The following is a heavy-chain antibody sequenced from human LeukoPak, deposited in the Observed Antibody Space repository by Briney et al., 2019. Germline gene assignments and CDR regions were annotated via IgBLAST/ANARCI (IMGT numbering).Heavy chain of an antibody. D-gene: IGHD2-21*01. CDR3: AKAQPPARYCGGDCYFDAFDV. Sequence: GGSLRLSFAASGFTFSSYAMSWVRQAPGKGLEWVSAISGSGGSTYYADSVKGRFTISRDNSKNTLYLQMNSLRAEDTAVYYCAKAQPPARYCGGDCYFDAFDVWGQGTVVTVSS. CDR1: GFTFSSYA. CDR2: ISGSGGST. J-gene: IGHJ3*01. V-gene: IGHV3-23*01.